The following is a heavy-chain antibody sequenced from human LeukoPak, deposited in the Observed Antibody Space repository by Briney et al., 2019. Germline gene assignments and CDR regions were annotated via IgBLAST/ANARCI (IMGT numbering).Heavy chain of an antibody. CDR3: ARAGDIVVVPAGGYYYGMDV. Sequence: SETLSLTCAVYGGSFSGYYWSWIRQPPGKGLEWIGEINHSGSTNYNPSLKSRVTISVDTSKNQFSLKLSSVTAADTAVYYCARAGDIVVVPAGGYYYGMDVWGQGTTVTVSS. CDR1: GGSFSGYY. J-gene: IGHJ6*02. D-gene: IGHD2-2*01. CDR2: INHSGST. V-gene: IGHV4-34*01.